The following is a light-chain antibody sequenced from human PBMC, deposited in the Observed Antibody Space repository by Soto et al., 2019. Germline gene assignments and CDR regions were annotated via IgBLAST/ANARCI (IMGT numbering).Light chain of an antibody. CDR2: AAS. Sequence: DIQMTQSPSSLSASVGDGVAITCRASQGINTYLAWYRQKPGEVPKLLIYAASTFQSGVPSRFSGSGSGTDFPVTISSLQREDVASYYCHKYNSAPQTFCLGIKVEIK. CDR3: HKYNSAPQT. J-gene: IGKJ1*01. V-gene: IGKV1-27*01. CDR1: QGINTY.